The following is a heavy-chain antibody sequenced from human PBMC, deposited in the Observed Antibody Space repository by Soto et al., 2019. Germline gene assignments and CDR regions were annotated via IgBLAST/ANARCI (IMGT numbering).Heavy chain of an antibody. CDR1: GGTFSSYA. J-gene: IGHJ5*02. CDR2: IIPIFGTA. D-gene: IGHD6-13*01. CDR3: ARDRAGIAAAGALEAYNWFDP. Sequence: SVKVSCKASGGTFSSYAISWVRQAPGQGLEWMGGIIPIFGTANYAQKFQGRVTITADESTSTAYMELSSLRSEDTAVYYCARDRAGIAAAGALEAYNWFDPWGQGTLVTVSS. V-gene: IGHV1-69*13.